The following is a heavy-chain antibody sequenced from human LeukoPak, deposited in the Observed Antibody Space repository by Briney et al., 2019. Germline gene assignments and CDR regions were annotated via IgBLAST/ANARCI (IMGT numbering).Heavy chain of an antibody. V-gene: IGHV3-30-3*01. CDR1: GFTFSSYA. J-gene: IGHJ4*02. Sequence: GGSLRLSCAASGFTFSSYAMHWVRQAPGNGLEWVAVISYDGSNKYYADSVKGRFTISRDNSKNTLYLQMNSLRAEDTAVYYCLSYGSGSGGFDYWGQGTLVTVSS. CDR3: LSYGSGSGGFDY. CDR2: ISYDGSNK. D-gene: IGHD3-10*01.